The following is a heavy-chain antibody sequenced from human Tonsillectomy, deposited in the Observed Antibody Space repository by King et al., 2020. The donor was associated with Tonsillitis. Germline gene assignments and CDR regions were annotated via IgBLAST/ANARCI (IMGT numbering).Heavy chain of an antibody. V-gene: IGHV3-7*01. Sequence: EVQLVESGGGLVQPGGSLRLSCAASGFTFSSYWLTWVRQAPGKGLEWVANIRQDGSETHYAESVKGRFTVSRDNAKKSLYLQMNSLRAEDTAVYYCASDASPGLSGIWYDAFDIWGQGTMVTVSS. D-gene: IGHD2-15*01. J-gene: IGHJ3*02. CDR2: IRQDGSET. CDR3: ASDASPGLSGIWYDAFDI. CDR1: GFTFSSYW.